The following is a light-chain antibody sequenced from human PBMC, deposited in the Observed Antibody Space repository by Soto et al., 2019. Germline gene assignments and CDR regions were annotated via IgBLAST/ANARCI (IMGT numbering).Light chain of an antibody. Sequence: QSALTQPASVSGSPGQSITISCTGTARDIGGYQFVSWYQQHPDKAPKLIIVDVTKRPSGISSRSSASKSGTSASLAISGLRSEDEADYYCAGWDDSLSGVVFGGGTKVTVL. V-gene: IGLV2-14*03. CDR1: ARDIGGYQF. CDR3: AGWDDSLSGVV. J-gene: IGLJ2*01. CDR2: DVT.